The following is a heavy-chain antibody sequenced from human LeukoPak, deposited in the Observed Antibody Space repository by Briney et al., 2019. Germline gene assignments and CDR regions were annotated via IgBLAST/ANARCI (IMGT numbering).Heavy chain of an antibody. D-gene: IGHD2-2*01. J-gene: IGHJ4*02. V-gene: IGHV1-24*01. Sequence: GASVKVSCKVSGYTLTELSMHWVRQAPGKGLEWMGGFDPEDGDTIYAQKFQGRVTMTEDTSTDTAYMELSSLRSEDTAVYYCATICSSTSWYAGFDYWGQGTLVTVSS. CDR3: ATICSSTSWYAGFDY. CDR1: GYTLTELS. CDR2: FDPEDGDT.